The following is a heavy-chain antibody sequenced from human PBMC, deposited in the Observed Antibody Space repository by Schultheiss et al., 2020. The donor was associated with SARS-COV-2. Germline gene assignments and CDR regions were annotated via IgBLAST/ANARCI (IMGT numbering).Heavy chain of an antibody. CDR1: GGSISSSSYY. D-gene: IGHD5-12*01. Sequence: SETLSLTCTVSGGSISSSSYYWGWIRQPPGKGLEWIGSIYTSGSTYYNPSLKSRVTISVDRSKNQFSLKLSSVTAADTAVYYCARGGYSGPDSGWFDPWGQGTLVTVSS. V-gene: IGHV4-39*07. J-gene: IGHJ5*02. CDR3: ARGGYSGPDSGWFDP. CDR2: IYTSGST.